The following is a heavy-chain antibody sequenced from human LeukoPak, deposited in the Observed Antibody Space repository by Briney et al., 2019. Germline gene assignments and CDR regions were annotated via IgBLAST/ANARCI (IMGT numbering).Heavy chain of an antibody. V-gene: IGHV3-33*01. J-gene: IGHJ3*02. CDR1: GSTFSSYG. D-gene: IGHD3-22*01. Sequence: GGSLRLSCAASGSTFSSYGMHWVRQAPGKGLEWVAVIWYDGSNKYYADSVKGRFTISRDNSKNTLYLQMNSLRAEDTAVYYCARDQYYYDSSGPTGDAFDIWGQGTMVTVSS. CDR3: ARDQYYYDSSGPTGDAFDI. CDR2: IWYDGSNK.